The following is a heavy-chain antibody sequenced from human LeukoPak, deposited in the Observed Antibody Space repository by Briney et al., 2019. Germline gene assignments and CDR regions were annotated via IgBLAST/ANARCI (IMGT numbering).Heavy chain of an antibody. CDR1: GFTFSSYS. CDR3: ARLRRNSDRSGFYYYYDY. D-gene: IGHD3-22*01. J-gene: IGHJ4*02. Sequence: GGSLRLSCAASGFTFSSYSFNWVRQAPGKGLEWVSSINTVGTCIYYADSVRGRFTISRDNAENSLWLQMNSLRAEDSAVYYCARLRRNSDRSGFYYYYDYWGQGTLVTDSS. V-gene: IGHV3-21*01. CDR2: INTVGTCI.